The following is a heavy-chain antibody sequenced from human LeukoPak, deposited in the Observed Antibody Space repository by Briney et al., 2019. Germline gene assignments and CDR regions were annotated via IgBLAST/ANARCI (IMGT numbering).Heavy chain of an antibody. D-gene: IGHD3-10*01. Sequence: SETLSLTCTVSGGSISSSSYYWGWIRQPPGKGLEWIGYIYYSGITYYNPSLKSRVTISVDTSKNQFSLKLSSVTAADTAVYYCARTNYYGSGSMPYYWGQGTLVTVSS. CDR3: ARTNYYGSGSMPYY. V-gene: IGHV4-31*03. CDR1: GGSISSSSYY. J-gene: IGHJ4*02. CDR2: IYYSGIT.